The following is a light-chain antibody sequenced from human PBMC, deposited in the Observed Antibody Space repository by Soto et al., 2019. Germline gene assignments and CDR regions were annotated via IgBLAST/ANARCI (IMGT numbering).Light chain of an antibody. CDR2: SAF. CDR3: QQSYSTPHT. J-gene: IGKJ2*01. V-gene: IGKV1-39*01. CDR1: QSISSY. Sequence: DIQMTQSPSSLSASVGDRVTVTCRASQSISSYLNWYQQKPGKAPKLLIYSAFRLQSGVPSRFSGRGSGTDFTLTISSLQPEDFATYYCQQSYSTPHTFGQGTKVEIK.